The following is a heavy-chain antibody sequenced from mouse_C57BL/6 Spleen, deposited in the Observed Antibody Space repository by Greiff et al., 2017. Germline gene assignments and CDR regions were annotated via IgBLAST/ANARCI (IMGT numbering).Heavy chain of an antibody. V-gene: IGHV1-69*01. J-gene: IGHJ2*01. D-gene: IGHD3-2*02. CDR1: GYTFTSYW. Sequence: VQLQQPGAELVMPGASVKLSCKASGYTFTSYWMHWVKQRPGQGLEWIGEIDPSDSYTNYNQKFKGKSTLTVDKSSSTAYMQLSSLTSEDSAVYYCARITAQVHFDYWGQGTTLTVSS. CDR3: ARITAQVHFDY. CDR2: IDPSDSYT.